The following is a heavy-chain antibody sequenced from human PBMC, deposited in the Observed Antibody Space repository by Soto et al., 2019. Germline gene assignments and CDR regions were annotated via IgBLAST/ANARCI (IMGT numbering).Heavy chain of an antibody. CDR1: GGSISSGGYY. D-gene: IGHD5-18*01. CDR3: ARKNTAMVHNWFDP. Sequence: SSETLSLTCTVSGGSISSGGYYWSWIRQHPGKGLEWIGYIYYSGSTYYNPSLKSRVTISVDTSRNQFSLKLSSVTAADTAVYYCARKNTAMVHNWFDPWGQGALVTVSS. V-gene: IGHV4-31*03. J-gene: IGHJ5*02. CDR2: IYYSGST.